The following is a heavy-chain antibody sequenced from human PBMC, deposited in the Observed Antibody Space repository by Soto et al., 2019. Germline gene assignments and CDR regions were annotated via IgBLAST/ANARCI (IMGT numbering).Heavy chain of an antibody. V-gene: IGHV3-21*01. CDR1: GFTFSSYS. CDR2: ISSSSSYI. D-gene: IGHD4-17*01. J-gene: IGHJ4*02. CDR3: ARVLDYGNYAPDY. Sequence: GGSLRLSCAASGFTFSSYSMNWVRQAPGKGLEWVSSISSSSSYIYYADSVKGRFTISRDNAKNSLYLQMNSLRAEDTAVYYCARVLDYGNYAPDYWGQGTLVTVSS.